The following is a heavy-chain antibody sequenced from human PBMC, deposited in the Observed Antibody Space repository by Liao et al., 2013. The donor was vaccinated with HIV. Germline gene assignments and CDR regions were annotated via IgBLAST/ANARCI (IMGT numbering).Heavy chain of an antibody. J-gene: IGHJ5*02. V-gene: IGHV4-30-4*08. CDR2: ISFSGST. CDR3: AREVEGSDSYYNRWFDP. CDR1: GDSIRSGDYY. Sequence: QVQLQESGPGLVKPSQTLSLTCSVSGDSIRSGDYYWSWIRQAPGTGLEWIGYISFSGSTHYNPSLKSRLTISVDTSKNRVSLKLTSVTAADTAVYFCAREVEGSDSYYNRWFDPWGQGTLVTVSS. D-gene: IGHD3-10*01.